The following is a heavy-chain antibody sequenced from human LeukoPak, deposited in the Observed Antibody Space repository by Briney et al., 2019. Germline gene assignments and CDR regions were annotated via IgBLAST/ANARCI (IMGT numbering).Heavy chain of an antibody. D-gene: IGHD2-21*02. Sequence: GGSLRLSCAASGFTVSSNYMSWVRQAPGKGLEWVSVIYSGGSTYYADSVKGRFTISRDNSKNTLYLQMNSLRAEDTAVYYCAREGQQVTFDYWGQGTLVTVSS. V-gene: IGHV3-53*01. CDR2: IYSGGST. CDR1: GFTVSSNY. J-gene: IGHJ4*02. CDR3: AREGQQVTFDY.